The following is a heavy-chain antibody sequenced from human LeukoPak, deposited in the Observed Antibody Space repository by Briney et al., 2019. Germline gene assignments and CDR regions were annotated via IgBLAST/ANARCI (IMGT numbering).Heavy chain of an antibody. Sequence: PGGSLRLSCAASGFTFSSYAMSWVRQAPGKGLEWVSAISGSGGSTYYADSVKGRFTISRDNSKNTLYLQMNSLRAEDTAVYYCASRGCSSSWYFHFNTPYDYYYYGMDVWGQGTTVTVSS. CDR3: ASRGCSSSWYFHFNTPYDYYYYGMDV. V-gene: IGHV3-23*01. D-gene: IGHD6-13*01. CDR2: ISGSGGST. CDR1: GFTFSSYA. J-gene: IGHJ6*02.